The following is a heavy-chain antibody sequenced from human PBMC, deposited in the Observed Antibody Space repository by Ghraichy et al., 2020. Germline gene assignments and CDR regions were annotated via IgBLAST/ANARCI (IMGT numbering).Heavy chain of an antibody. D-gene: IGHD1-1*01. CDR1: GFIFSDSI. J-gene: IGHJ4*02. V-gene: IGHV3-48*01. CDR3: ARAGNFDL. CDR2: ITSPSTTI. Sequence: LSLTCAASGFIFSDSIMSWLRQAPGKGLEWVAYITSPSTTIYYANSVKGRFTISRDNVKNSLYLQMNSLRVEDAAVYYCARAGNFDLWGQGTQVTVSS.